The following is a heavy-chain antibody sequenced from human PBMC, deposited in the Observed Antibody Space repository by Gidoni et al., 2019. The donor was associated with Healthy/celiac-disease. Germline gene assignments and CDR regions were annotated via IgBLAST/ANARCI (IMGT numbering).Heavy chain of an antibody. Sequence: QVQLVESGGGVVQPGRSLRLSCAASGFTFSRYGMHWVRQAPGKGLEWVAVIWYDGSNKYYADSVKGRFTISRDNSKNTLYLQMNSLRAEDTAVYYCARGGGVKLTGDYFDYWGQGTLVTVSS. CDR3: ARGGGVKLTGDYFDY. CDR1: GFTFSRYG. J-gene: IGHJ4*02. V-gene: IGHV3-33*01. CDR2: IWYDGSNK. D-gene: IGHD7-27*01.